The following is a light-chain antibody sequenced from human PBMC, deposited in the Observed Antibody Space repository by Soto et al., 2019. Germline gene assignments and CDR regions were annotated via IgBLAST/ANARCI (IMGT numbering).Light chain of an antibody. CDR3: TSFTSSSTYV. V-gene: IGLV2-14*01. CDR1: SSDVGGYKY. J-gene: IGLJ1*01. CDR2: EVS. Sequence: QSVLTQPASVSGSPGQSITISCTGTSSDVGGYKYVSWYQQRPGKAPKLMIFEVSNRPSGVSHRFSGSKSGNTASLTISGLQTEDEADYYCTSFTSSSTYVFGSGTKVTVL.